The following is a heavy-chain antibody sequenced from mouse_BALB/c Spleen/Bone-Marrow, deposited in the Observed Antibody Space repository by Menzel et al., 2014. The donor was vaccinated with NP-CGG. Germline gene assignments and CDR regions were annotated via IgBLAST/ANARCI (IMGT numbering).Heavy chain of an antibody. CDR1: GYSFTSYW. D-gene: IGHD1-2*01. J-gene: IGHJ2*01. CDR2: IYPGDSDT. Sequence: VQLKESGTVLARPGASVKMSCKASGYSFTSYWIHWVKQRPGQGLEWIGAIYPGDSDTSFNQKFKDKAKLTAVTSASTAYMELSSLTNEDSAVYYCTGRTATLDYWGQGTTLTVSS. V-gene: IGHV1-5*01. CDR3: TGRTATLDY.